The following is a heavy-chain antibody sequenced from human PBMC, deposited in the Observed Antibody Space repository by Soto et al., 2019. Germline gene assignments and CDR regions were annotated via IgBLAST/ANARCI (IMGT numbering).Heavy chain of an antibody. J-gene: IGHJ4*02. CDR3: VRGSGDCGGDCYTLVH. CDR1: GFIFDDYT. CDR2: ISWDGDNT. Sequence: GGSLRLSCAASGFIFDDYTMHWVRQTPGKGLEWVSLISWDGDNTYYADSVKGRFTISRDNSKNSLYLQMNSLRTEDTALYYCVRGSGDCGGDCYTLVHWGQGTLVTVSS. D-gene: IGHD2-21*02. V-gene: IGHV3-43*01.